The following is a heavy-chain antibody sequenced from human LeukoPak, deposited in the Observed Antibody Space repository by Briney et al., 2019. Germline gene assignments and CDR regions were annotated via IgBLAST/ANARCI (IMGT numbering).Heavy chain of an antibody. CDR1: GFTFSNYW. J-gene: IGHJ4*02. Sequence: GSLRLSCAASGFTFSNYWSSWVRQAPGKGLEWVASIEQDGSQKYYVDSVRGRFTISRDNAKNSVYLQTNSLRVEDTAVYYCARNSGSNPFDYWGQGTLVTVSS. CDR2: IEQDGSQK. CDR3: ARNSGSNPFDY. D-gene: IGHD1-26*01. V-gene: IGHV3-7*01.